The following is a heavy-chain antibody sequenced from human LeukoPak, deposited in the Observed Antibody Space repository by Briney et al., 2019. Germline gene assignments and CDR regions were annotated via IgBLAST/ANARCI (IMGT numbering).Heavy chain of an antibody. J-gene: IGHJ4*02. CDR1: GDSISNHY. D-gene: IGHD2-15*01. CDR2: IYYTGNT. Sequence: TSETLSLTCTVSGDSISNHYASWLRHPPGKALEWIGYIYYTGNTNYNPSLKCRVTISEDTSKHQVSLELSSVTAADTAVYYCVRHSRVVAFDYWGQGNLVTVSS. CDR3: VRHSRVVAFDY. V-gene: IGHV4-59*08.